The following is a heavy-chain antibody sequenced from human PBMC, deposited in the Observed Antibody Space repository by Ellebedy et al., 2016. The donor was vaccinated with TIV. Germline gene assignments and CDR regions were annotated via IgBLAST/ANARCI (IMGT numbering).Heavy chain of an antibody. V-gene: IGHV3-74*01. J-gene: IGHJ3*02. CDR1: GFTFRSYW. CDR2: INGGRDGYST. CDR3: ARSFGPGYAFDI. D-gene: IGHD3-3*01. Sequence: HTGGSLRLSCAASGFTFRSYWMHWVRQAPGKGLVWVSRINGGRDGYSTSYADSVKGRFTISRDNAKNTLYVQMHSLRAEDTAVYYCARSFGPGYAFDIWGQGTVVTVSS.